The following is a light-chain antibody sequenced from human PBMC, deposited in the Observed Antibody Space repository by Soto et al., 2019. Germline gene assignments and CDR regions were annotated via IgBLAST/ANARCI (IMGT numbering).Light chain of an antibody. J-gene: IGLJ3*02. Sequence: QSVLTQPASVSGSPGQSITFSCTGTTSDIGAYKYVSWYQHHPGKAPKLLIYDVTARPSGVSDRFSDSKSGTTASLTISGLQAEDEADYFCSSYTIIGTVVLFRGGTKLTVL. CDR3: SSYTIIGTVVL. CDR1: TSDIGAYKY. CDR2: DVT. V-gene: IGLV2-14*03.